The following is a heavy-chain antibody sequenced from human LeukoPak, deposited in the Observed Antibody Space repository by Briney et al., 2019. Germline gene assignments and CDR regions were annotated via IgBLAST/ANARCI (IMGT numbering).Heavy chain of an antibody. CDR1: GGSFSGYY. V-gene: IGHV4-34*01. Sequence: SETLSLTCAVYGGSFSGYYWSWIRQPPGKGLEWIGEINHSGSTNYNPSLKSRVTISVDTSKNQFSLKLSSVTAADTAVYYCARVGHPTQRRVLSAVTIPTAGAFDFWGPGTLVTVSS. D-gene: IGHD4-17*01. CDR2: INHSGST. J-gene: IGHJ3*01. CDR3: ARVGHPTQRRVLSAVTIPTAGAFDF.